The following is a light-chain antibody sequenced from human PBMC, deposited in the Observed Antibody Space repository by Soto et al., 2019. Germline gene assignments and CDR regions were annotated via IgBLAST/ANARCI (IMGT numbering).Light chain of an antibody. CDR3: QQYVASPYT. J-gene: IGKJ2*01. V-gene: IGKV3-20*01. CDR1: QNVLSNY. CDR2: DAS. Sequence: EIVLTQSPATLSLSPGERATLSCWASQNVLSNYLAWYQQKPGQAPRLLIYDASSRATGIPDRFSASGSGTDFTLTISSLEPEDFAVYYCQQYVASPYTFGQGTKVDI.